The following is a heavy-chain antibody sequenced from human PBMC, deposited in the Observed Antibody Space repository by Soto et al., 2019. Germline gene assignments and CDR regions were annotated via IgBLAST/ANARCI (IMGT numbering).Heavy chain of an antibody. Sequence: EVQLVQSGAEVKKPGESLRISCKASGYTFTNYWFGWVRQMPGRGLEWIGIIDPADSDIRYSPSFQGQVTISADKSITTAYLQWNSLKASDTAMYYCATTFNGDFQYWGQGTLVTVSS. CDR3: ATTFNGDFQY. J-gene: IGHJ1*01. D-gene: IGHD2-8*01. V-gene: IGHV5-51*03. CDR2: IDPADSDI. CDR1: GYTFTNYW.